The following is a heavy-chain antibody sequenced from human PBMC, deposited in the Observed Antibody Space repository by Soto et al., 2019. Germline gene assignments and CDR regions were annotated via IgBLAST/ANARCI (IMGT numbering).Heavy chain of an antibody. CDR2: ISADGRKT. CDR3: AKDRGSWDYYYGMDA. CDR1: GFTFNAFG. Sequence: GGSLRLSCVASGFTFNAFGMHWVRQAPGKGMERVAVISADGRKTFYADSVKGRFTISRDSPHNALFLDLSSLRGDDTAVYFCAKDRGSWDYYYGMDAWGQGTTVTVSS. D-gene: IGHD3-10*01. V-gene: IGHV3-30*18. J-gene: IGHJ6*02.